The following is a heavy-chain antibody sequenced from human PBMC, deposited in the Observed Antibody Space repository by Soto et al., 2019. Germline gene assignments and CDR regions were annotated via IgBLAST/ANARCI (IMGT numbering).Heavy chain of an antibody. CDR1: GGSITSSGYY. CDR3: ARGGGSTKVEY. CDR2: TSNSGST. J-gene: IGHJ4*02. Sequence: QVQLQESGPGLVKPSQTLSLTCTVSGGSITSSGYYWSWIRQHPGEVLEWIGFTSNSGSTSYNPSFKSRVTISVDTSSNHFSLNLKSVTAADTAVYYCARGGGSTKVEYWGQGTLVTVSP. V-gene: IGHV4-31*03. D-gene: IGHD2-2*01.